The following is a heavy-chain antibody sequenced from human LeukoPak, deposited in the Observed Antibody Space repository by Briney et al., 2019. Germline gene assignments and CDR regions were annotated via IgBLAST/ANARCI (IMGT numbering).Heavy chain of an antibody. CDR1: GLSLSGAA. CDR2: IRSKANPYAT. V-gene: IGHV3-73*01. D-gene: IGHD3-10*01. J-gene: IGHJ3*02. CDR3: ARGMSQGNDAFDI. Sequence: PGGSVRLSCATSGLSLSGAAMPWVRQASGKGLEWVGRIRSKANPYATAYAASVKGRFTISRDESKNTAYMQMNSLKTEDTAVYYCARGMSQGNDAFDIWGQGKMVTVSS.